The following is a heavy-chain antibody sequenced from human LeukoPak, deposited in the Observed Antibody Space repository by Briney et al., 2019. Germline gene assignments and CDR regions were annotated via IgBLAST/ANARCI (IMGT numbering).Heavy chain of an antibody. V-gene: IGHV1-18*01. J-gene: IGHJ4*02. CDR1: GYTCTSYG. CDR3: ARAGITMVRGVNDY. CDR2: ISAYNGNT. Sequence: ASVKVSCKASGYTCTSYGISWVRQAPGRGLEWMGWISAYNGNTNYAQKLQGRVTMTTDTSTSTAYMELRSLRSDDTAVYYCARAGITMVRGVNDYWGQGTLVTVSS. D-gene: IGHD3-10*01.